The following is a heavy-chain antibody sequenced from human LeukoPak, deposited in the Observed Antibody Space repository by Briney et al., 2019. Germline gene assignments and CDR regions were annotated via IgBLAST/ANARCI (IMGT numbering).Heavy chain of an antibody. CDR3: AKDSEGFDY. Sequence: GGSLRLSCAASGFPVSSKYMSWVRQAPGKGLEWVSAISGSGGSTYYADSVKGRFTISRDNPKNTLYLQMNSLRAEDTAVYYCAKDSEGFDYWGQGTLVTVSS. CDR1: GFPVSSKY. V-gene: IGHV3-23*01. CDR2: ISGSGGST. J-gene: IGHJ4*02.